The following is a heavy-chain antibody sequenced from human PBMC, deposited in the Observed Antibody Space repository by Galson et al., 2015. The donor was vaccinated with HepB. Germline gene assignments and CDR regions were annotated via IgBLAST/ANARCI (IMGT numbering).Heavy chain of an antibody. Sequence: SLRLSCAASGFILSNSDMNWVRQAPGKGLEWVSGISGGGGTISYADSVKCRFTISRDSSKNTLDLQMDSLRAGDTAVYYCVRGEYGRGWPDWGQGILLTVSS. CDR1: GFILSNSD. V-gene: IGHV3-23*01. CDR2: ISGGGGTI. J-gene: IGHJ1*01. D-gene: IGHD6-19*01. CDR3: VRGEYGRGWPD.